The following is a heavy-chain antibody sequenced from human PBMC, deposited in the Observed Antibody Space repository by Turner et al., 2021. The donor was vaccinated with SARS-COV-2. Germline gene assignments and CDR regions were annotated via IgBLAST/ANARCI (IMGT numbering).Heavy chain of an antibody. CDR1: GFTFSSYG. Sequence: QVQLVESGGGVVQPGRSLRLSCAASGFTFSSYGIHWVRQAPGKGLEWVAVISYDGSNKYYADSVKGRFTISRDNSKNTLYLQMNSLRAEDTAVYYCAREPPFCGGDCYFDYWGQGTLVTVSS. D-gene: IGHD2-21*02. V-gene: IGHV3-30*03. J-gene: IGHJ4*02. CDR3: AREPPFCGGDCYFDY. CDR2: ISYDGSNK.